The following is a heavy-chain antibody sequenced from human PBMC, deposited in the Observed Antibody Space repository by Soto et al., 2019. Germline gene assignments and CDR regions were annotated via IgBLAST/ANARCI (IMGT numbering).Heavy chain of an antibody. D-gene: IGHD1-1*01. CDR2: ISASAIST. V-gene: IGHV3-23*01. CDR3: AKDIKTTTTRGAFDM. CDR1: GFTFSSNA. Sequence: VQVLESGGGSVQPGGSLRLSCAASGFTFSSNAMNWVRQAPGKGLEWVASISASAISTYYADAVKGRFTISRDNSKNTVYLQMTSLRAEDTAVYYCAKDIKTTTTRGAFDMWGQGTVVTVSS. J-gene: IGHJ3*02.